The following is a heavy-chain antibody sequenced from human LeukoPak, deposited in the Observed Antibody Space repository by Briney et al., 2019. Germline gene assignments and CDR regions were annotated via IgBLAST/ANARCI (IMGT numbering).Heavy chain of an antibody. V-gene: IGHV3-23*01. CDR3: EKSYDFWSGSERSPFDY. D-gene: IGHD3-3*01. CDR1: GFTFSSYA. J-gene: IGHJ4*02. CDR2: ISGSGGST. Sequence: GGSLRLSCAASGFTFSSYAMSWVRQAPGKGLEWVSAISGSGGSTYYADSVKGRFTISRDNSKNTLYLQMNSLRAEDTAVYYCEKSYDFWSGSERSPFDYWGQGTLVTVSS.